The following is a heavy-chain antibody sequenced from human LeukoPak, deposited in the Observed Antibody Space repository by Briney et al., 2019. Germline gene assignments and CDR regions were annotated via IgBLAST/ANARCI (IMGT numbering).Heavy chain of an antibody. CDR2: IYYSGST. V-gene: IGHV4-31*03. Sequence: SETLSLTCTVSGGTISSGGYYWSWIRQHPGKGLEWIGYIYYSGSTYYNPSLKSRVTISVDTSKNQFSLKLSSVTAADTAVYYCAREVYYYGMDVWGQGTTVTVSS. CDR3: AREVYYYGMDV. CDR1: GGTISSGGYY. J-gene: IGHJ6*02.